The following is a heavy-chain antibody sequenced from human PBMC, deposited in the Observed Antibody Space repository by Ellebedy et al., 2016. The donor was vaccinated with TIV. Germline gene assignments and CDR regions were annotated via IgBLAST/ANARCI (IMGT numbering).Heavy chain of an antibody. CDR1: GGSISSSTYY. V-gene: IGHV4-39*07. CDR2: IYYSGST. Sequence: MPSETLSLTCTVSGGSISSSTYYWGWLRQPPGKGLEWIGSIYYSGSTYYNPSLKSRVTISVDTSKNQFSLKLSSVTAADTAVYYCARARRALTAAGRAAYDYWGQGTLVTVSS. CDR3: ARARRALTAAGRAAYDY. D-gene: IGHD6-13*01. J-gene: IGHJ4*02.